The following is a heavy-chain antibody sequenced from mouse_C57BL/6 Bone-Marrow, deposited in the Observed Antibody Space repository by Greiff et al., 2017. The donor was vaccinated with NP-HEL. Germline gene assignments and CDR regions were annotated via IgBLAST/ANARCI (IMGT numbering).Heavy chain of an antibody. J-gene: IGHJ3*01. CDR1: GYSITSGYY. CDR2: ISYDGSN. D-gene: IGHD1-1*01. CDR3: ASDYYYGSSP. V-gene: IGHV3-6*01. Sequence: EVQLVESGPGLVKPSQSLSLTCSVTGYSITSGYYWNWIRQFPGNKLEWMGYISYDGSNNYNPSLKNRISITRDTSKNQFFLKLNSVTTEDTATYYCASDYYYGSSPWGQGTLVTVSA.